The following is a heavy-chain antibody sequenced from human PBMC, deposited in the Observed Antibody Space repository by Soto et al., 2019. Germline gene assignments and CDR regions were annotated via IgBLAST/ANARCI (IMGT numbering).Heavy chain of an antibody. Sequence: PGASLRLSCLACGFTFSSYAMHWVRQAPGKGLEYVSAIRSNGGTTYYADSVKGRFTISRDNSKNTLYLQMSSLRAEDTAVFYCVKGQRYYYGSGSYYNDLALFDSWGQGA. CDR3: VKGQRYYYGSGSYYNDLALFDS. J-gene: IGHJ4*02. CDR1: GFTFSSYA. CDR2: IRSNGGTT. D-gene: IGHD3-10*01. V-gene: IGHV3-64D*06.